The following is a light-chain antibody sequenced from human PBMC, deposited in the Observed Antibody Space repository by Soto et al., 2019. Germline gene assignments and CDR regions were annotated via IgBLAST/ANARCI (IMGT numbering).Light chain of an antibody. Sequence: IVMTQSPATLSVSPGERATLSCRASQSIGNKLAWYQRRPGQAPRLLIYGASTRASGIPDRFSGSGSGTEFSLTISSRQSEDFAVYYCQQYTNWPPWTFGQGTRVEIK. CDR2: GAS. J-gene: IGKJ1*01. CDR1: QSIGNK. V-gene: IGKV3-15*01. CDR3: QQYTNWPPWT.